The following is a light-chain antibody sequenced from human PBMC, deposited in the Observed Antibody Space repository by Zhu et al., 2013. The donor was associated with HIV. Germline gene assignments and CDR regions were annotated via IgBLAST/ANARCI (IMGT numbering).Light chain of an antibody. CDR1: QNIGDS. Sequence: IQMTQSPSTLSASVGDRVTITCRASQNIGDSVAWYQQKPGKAPNVLIYSASSLISGVPSRFSGSGSATEFTLTVSSLQADDFATYYCQQSYSTLMYTFGQGTKLEIK. CDR3: QQSYSTLMYT. J-gene: IGKJ2*01. V-gene: IGKV1-5*01. CDR2: SAS.